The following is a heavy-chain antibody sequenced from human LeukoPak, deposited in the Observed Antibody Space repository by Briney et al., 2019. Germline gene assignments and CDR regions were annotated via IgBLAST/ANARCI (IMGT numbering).Heavy chain of an antibody. V-gene: IGHV1-46*01. CDR2: INPSGGST. J-gene: IGHJ4*02. CDR3: ARSPGTAYCSGGSCYSGDY. D-gene: IGHD2-15*01. Sequence: ASVKVSCTASGYTFTSYYMHWVRQAPGQGLEWMGIINPSGGSTSYAQKFQGRVTMTRDTSTSTVYMELSSLRSEDTAVYYCARSPGTAYCSGGSCYSGDYWGQGTLVTVSS. CDR1: GYTFTSYY.